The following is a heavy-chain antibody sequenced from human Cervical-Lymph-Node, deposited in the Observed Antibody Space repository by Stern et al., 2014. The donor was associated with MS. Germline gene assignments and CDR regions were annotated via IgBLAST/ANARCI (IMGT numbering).Heavy chain of an antibody. J-gene: IGHJ5*02. D-gene: IGHD2-15*01. Sequence: QLVQSGAEVKKPGSSVRVSCKASGGTFTNFVINWVRQAPGQGLEWMGSLIPIFGTAHYAEEFQGRVTITADESTSTAYMELGSLRFEDTAVYYCARGSYCTGGSCYPNWLDPWGQGTLVTVSS. CDR3: ARGSYCTGGSCYPNWLDP. V-gene: IGHV1-69*18. CDR2: LIPIFGTA. CDR1: GGTFTNFV.